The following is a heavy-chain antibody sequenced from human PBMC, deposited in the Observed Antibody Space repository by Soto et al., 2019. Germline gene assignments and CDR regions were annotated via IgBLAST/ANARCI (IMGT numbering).Heavy chain of an antibody. V-gene: IGHV3-30*04. CDR3: ARERAIAATGIFYY. CDR1: GFTFSNFV. Sequence: QVQLVESGGGVVQPGGSLRLSCAASGFTFSNFVMHWVRQAQGKGLEWVAATSYDGKNKDHADSVKGRFTISRDNSKNTLYLQMNSLRHEDTAVYFCARERAIAATGIFYYWGQGTLVTVSS. J-gene: IGHJ4*02. CDR2: TSYDGKNK. D-gene: IGHD6-13*01.